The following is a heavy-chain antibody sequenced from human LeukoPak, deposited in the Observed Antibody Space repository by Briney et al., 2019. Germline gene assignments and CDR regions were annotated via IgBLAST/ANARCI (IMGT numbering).Heavy chain of an antibody. Sequence: GGSLRLSCAASGFTFSDYYMNWIRQAPGKGLEWVSYISSSSSYTNYADSVKGRFTISRDNAKNSLYLQMNSLRAENTAVYYCVRDLGGDCYGYVHYGMDVWGKGTTVTVSS. V-gene: IGHV3-11*06. CDR3: VRDLGGDCYGYVHYGMDV. CDR2: ISSSSSYT. CDR1: GFTFSDYY. J-gene: IGHJ6*04. D-gene: IGHD5-18*01.